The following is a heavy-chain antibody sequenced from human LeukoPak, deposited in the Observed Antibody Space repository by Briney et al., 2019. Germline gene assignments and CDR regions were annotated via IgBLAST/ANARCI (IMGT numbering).Heavy chain of an antibody. CDR1: GFTFSSYA. J-gene: IGHJ6*03. D-gene: IGHD1-26*01. CDR3: ASGMNSGSYYYYYYMDV. Sequence: GGSLRLSCAASGFTFSSYAMHWVRQAPGKGLEWVAVISYDGSNKYYADSVKGRFTISRDNSKNTLYLQMNSLRAEDTAVYYCASGMNSGSYYYYYYMDVRGKGTTVTVSS. CDR2: ISYDGSNK. V-gene: IGHV3-30*04.